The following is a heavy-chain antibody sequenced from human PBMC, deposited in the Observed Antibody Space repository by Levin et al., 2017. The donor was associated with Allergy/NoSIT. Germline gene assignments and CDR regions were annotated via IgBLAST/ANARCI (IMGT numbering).Heavy chain of an antibody. V-gene: IGHV1-2*02. CDR3: ARAAWVVGAPLDY. D-gene: IGHD2-2*01. CDR1: GYTVTGYY. Sequence: ASVKVSCKASGYTVTGYYMHWLRQAPGQGLEWMGWINPNSGGTNYAQNFQGRVTMTRDTSISTVYMELSTLRSDDTAVYYCARAAWVVGAPLDYWGQGTLVTVSS. J-gene: IGHJ4*02. CDR2: INPNSGGT.